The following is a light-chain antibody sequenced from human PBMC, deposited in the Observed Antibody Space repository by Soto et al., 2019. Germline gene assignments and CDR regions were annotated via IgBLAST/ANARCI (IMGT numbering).Light chain of an antibody. Sequence: QSALTQPASVSGSPGQSITISCTGTSSDVGTYNLASWYQQHPGKAPQLMLFEVSKRPSGFSNRFSGSKSGNTASLTISGLQAEDEADYYCCSYAGSSTYVFGTGTKVTVL. CDR1: SSDVGTYNL. J-gene: IGLJ1*01. V-gene: IGLV2-23*02. CDR3: CSYAGSSTYV. CDR2: EVS.